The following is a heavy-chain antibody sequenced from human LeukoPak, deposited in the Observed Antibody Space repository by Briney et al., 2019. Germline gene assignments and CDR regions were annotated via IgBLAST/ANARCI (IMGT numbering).Heavy chain of an antibody. CDR3: AAERYSGYDRAFDI. V-gene: IGHV1-8*03. CDR1: GYTFTSYD. J-gene: IGHJ3*02. CDR2: MNPNSGNT. D-gene: IGHD5-12*01. Sequence: GASVKVSCKASGYTFTSYDINWVRQATGQGLEWMGWMNPNSGNTGYAQKFQGRVTITRNTSISTAYMELSSLRSEDTAVYYCAAERYSGYDRAFDIWGQGTMVTVSS.